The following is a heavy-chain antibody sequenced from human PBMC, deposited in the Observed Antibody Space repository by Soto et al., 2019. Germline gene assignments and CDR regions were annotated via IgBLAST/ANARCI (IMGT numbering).Heavy chain of an antibody. CDR2: ISGSGGTT. D-gene: IGHD3-16*02. CDR1: GFTFSSYA. CDR3: AKGTEGSYRYEPFDY. Sequence: GGSLRLSCAASGFTFSSYAMSWVRQAPRRGLEWVSAISGSGGTTYYADSVKGRFTISRDNSKNTLFLQMNSLRAEDTAVYYCAKGTEGSYRYEPFDYWGQGTLVTVSS. J-gene: IGHJ4*02. V-gene: IGHV3-23*01.